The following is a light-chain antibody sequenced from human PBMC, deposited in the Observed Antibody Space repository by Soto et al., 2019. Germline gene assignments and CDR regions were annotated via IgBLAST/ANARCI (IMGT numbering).Light chain of an antibody. Sequence: QSVLTQPASVSGSPGQSITISCTGTSSDVGNYNLVSWYQHDPGKAPKLLIYEGSKRPSGVSDRFPGSKSGNTASLTISGLQAEDEADYYCCSYASSSTYVFGTGTKVTVL. CDR2: EGS. CDR1: SSDVGNYNL. V-gene: IGLV2-23*01. J-gene: IGLJ1*01. CDR3: CSYASSSTYV.